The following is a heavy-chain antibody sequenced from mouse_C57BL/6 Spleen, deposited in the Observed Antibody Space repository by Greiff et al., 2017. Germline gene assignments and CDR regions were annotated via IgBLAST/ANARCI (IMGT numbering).Heavy chain of an antibody. J-gene: IGHJ4*01. CDR1: GYTFTSYW. Sequence: VKLQQPGAELVKPGASVKLSCKASGYTFTSYWMHWVKQRPGQGLEWIGMIHPNSGSTNYNEKFKSKATLTVDKSSSTAYMQLSSLTSEDSAVYYCARGGYYGSFYAMDYWGQGTSVTVSS. CDR2: IHPNSGST. V-gene: IGHV1-64*01. D-gene: IGHD1-1*01. CDR3: ARGGYYGSFYAMDY.